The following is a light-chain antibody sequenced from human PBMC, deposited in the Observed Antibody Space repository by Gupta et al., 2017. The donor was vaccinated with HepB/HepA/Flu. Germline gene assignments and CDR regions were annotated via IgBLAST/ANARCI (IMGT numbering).Light chain of an antibody. Sequence: DIVMTQSPDSLAVSLGERATINCKSSQNLLYSSNNKSYLAWYQQKLGQPPKVLIHWASTREAGVPDRFSGSGSGTDFTLTISCLQAEDVAVYYCQQYYNTPLTFGPGTKVDIK. V-gene: IGKV4-1*01. CDR3: QQYYNTPLT. J-gene: IGKJ3*01. CDR1: QNLLYSSNNKSY. CDR2: WAS.